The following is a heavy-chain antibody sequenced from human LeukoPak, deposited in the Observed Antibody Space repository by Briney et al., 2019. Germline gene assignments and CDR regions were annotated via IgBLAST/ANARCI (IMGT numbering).Heavy chain of an antibody. J-gene: IGHJ3*02. V-gene: IGHV3-30-3*01. CDR2: VSSDGTNK. CDR3: ARDRHYDFWSGYYMRDAFDI. CDR1: GFTFSSYA. D-gene: IGHD3-3*01. Sequence: PGRSLSLSCAVSGFTFSSYAMHWVRQAPGKGLEWLAVVSSDGTNKYYADSVKGRFTISRDNAKNSLYLQMNSLRAEDTAVYYCARDRHYDFWSGYYMRDAFDIWGQGTMVTVSS.